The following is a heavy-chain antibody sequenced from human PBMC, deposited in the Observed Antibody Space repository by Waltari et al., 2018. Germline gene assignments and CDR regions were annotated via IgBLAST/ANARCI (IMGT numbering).Heavy chain of an antibody. CDR3: ASSGGSGWNWFDP. CDR2: IKSEGGST. J-gene: IGHJ5*02. V-gene: IGHV3-74*01. Sequence: VQLVESGGGLVQPGGSLRLSCAASGSTFSSDWMHWVRQAPGKGLVWVSRIKSEGGSTSYADSVKGRFTISRDNAKNMLYLQMNSLRVEDTAVYYCASSGGSGWNWFDPWGQGTLVTVSS. D-gene: IGHD6-19*01. CDR1: GSTFSSDW.